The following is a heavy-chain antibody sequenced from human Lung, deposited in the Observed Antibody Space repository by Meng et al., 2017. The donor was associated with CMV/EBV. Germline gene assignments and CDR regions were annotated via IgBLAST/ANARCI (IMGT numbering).Heavy chain of an antibody. CDR1: GYTFTAYG. J-gene: IGHJ4*02. CDR3: ARDEGATPFDY. Sequence: SCEASGYTFTAYGISWVRQAPGQGLEWMGWINPYSGSTNYAQNLQGTVTMTTDTSTSTAYMELRSLRSDDTAVYYCARDEGATPFDYWGQGTLVTVSS. CDR2: INPYSGST. V-gene: IGHV1-18*01. D-gene: IGHD1-26*01.